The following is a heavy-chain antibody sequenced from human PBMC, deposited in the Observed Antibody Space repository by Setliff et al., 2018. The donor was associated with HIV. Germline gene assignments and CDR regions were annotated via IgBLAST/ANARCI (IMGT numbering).Heavy chain of an antibody. Sequence: PGGSLRLSCAASGFTFNTYSMNWVRQAPGKGLEWVSYISSGSGVDYADSVKGRFTVSRDNARSSLYLQLNSLRSEDTAVYYCARDLIWGFDYWGQGTPVTVSS. CDR1: GFTFNTYS. J-gene: IGHJ4*02. CDR2: ISSGSGV. V-gene: IGHV3-48*01. CDR3: ARDLIWGFDY. D-gene: IGHD3-16*01.